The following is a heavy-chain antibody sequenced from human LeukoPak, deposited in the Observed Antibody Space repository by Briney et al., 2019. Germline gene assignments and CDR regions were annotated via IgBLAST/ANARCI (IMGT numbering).Heavy chain of an antibody. CDR2: MNPDSGNT. CDR1: GYAFNIYD. J-gene: IGHJ4*02. Sequence: ASVKVSCKASGYAFNIYDINWVRQATGQGLEWMGWMNPDSGNTGFAQKFQGRVTMTRNTSITTAYMKLSSLRFEDTAVYYCAVHLPGDYLDRWGQGTLVTVSS. CDR3: AVHLPGDYLDR. V-gene: IGHV1-8*01.